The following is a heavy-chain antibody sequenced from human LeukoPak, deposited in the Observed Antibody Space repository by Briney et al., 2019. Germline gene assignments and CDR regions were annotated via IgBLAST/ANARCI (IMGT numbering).Heavy chain of an antibody. V-gene: IGHV4-34*01. CDR1: GFSFNSDW. J-gene: IGHJ4*02. D-gene: IGHD6-19*01. Sequence: PGGSLRLSCAASGFSFNSDWMDWVRQAPGKGLEWIGEINHSGSTNYNPSLKSRVTISVDTSKNQFSLKLSSVTAADTAVYYCARETGGWDPRGFDYWGQGTLVTVSS. CDR3: ARETGGWDPRGFDY. CDR2: INHSGST.